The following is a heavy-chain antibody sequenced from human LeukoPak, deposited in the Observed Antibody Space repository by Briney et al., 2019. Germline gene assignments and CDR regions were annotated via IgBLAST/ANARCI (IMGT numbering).Heavy chain of an antibody. D-gene: IGHD3-22*01. V-gene: IGHV4-34*01. CDR3: ARGRDYPYHD. CDR1: SGSFSGYY. Sequence: PETLCLTCAVYSGSFSGYYWSWIRQPPGKGLEWIGEITRSGSTRYIPSLKSRVTMSLDTSKNQVSLELSSVTAADAAVYYCARGRDYPYHDWGQGTLVTVSS. CDR2: ITRSGST. J-gene: IGHJ1*01.